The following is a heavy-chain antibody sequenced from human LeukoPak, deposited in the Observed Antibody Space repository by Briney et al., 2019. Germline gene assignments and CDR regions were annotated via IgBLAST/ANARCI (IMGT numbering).Heavy chain of an antibody. D-gene: IGHD6-19*01. CDR1: GVSISSYY. CDR2: IYYSGST. Sequence: SETLSFTCTVSGVSISSYYWSWIRQPPWKGLEWIGYIYYSGSTNYNPSLKIRVTISVDTSKNQFSLTLSSVTAADTAVYYCARTAVAGIPYYYGMDVWGQGTTVTVSS. V-gene: IGHV4-59*08. J-gene: IGHJ6*02. CDR3: ARTAVAGIPYYYGMDV.